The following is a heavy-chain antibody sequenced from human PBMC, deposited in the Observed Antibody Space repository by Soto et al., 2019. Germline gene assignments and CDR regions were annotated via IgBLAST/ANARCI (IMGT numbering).Heavy chain of an antibody. V-gene: IGHV1-18*01. CDR1: GYTFTNYV. Sequence: QVQLVQSGGEVKKPGASVKVSCKPSGYTFTNYVISCVRRAPGQGLERMGWISPFNGNTKYAQKFQGRVTLTTDTSTSTAYMELRSLIYDDTAVYYCARDAGSESYLAYWGQGTLVTVSS. CDR2: ISPFNGNT. J-gene: IGHJ4*02. D-gene: IGHD1-26*01. CDR3: ARDAGSESYLAY.